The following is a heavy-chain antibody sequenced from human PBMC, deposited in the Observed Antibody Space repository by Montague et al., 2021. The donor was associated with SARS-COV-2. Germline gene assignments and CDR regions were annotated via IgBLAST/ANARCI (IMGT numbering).Heavy chain of an antibody. CDR2: ISFNGTNQ. J-gene: IGHJ4*02. D-gene: IGHD2-8*02. CDR1: GFTFTSYS. V-gene: IGHV3-30*04. Sequence: SLRLSCAASGFTFTSYSMHWVRQAPGKGLEWVAIISFNGTNQYYADSVNGRFTISRDNSKNTLFLQMNSLRAEDTAVYFCARVNTGTYVAIDFWGQGTRVTVSS. CDR3: ARVNTGTYVAIDF.